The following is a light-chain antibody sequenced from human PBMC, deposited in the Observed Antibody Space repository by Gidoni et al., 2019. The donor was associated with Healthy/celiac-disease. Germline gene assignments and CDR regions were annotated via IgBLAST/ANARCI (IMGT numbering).Light chain of an antibody. V-gene: IGKV1-39*01. J-gene: IGKJ2*01. CDR2: AAS. CDR1: QNINSF. CDR3: QQSYTTPYT. Sequence: DIQMTQSPSSLSASVGDRVTITCRASQNINSFLNWYQQKPGKAPKLLIYAASSLQSGVPSRFSGSASGTDFTLTISSLQPEDFATYYCQQSYTTPYTFGQGTKLEIK.